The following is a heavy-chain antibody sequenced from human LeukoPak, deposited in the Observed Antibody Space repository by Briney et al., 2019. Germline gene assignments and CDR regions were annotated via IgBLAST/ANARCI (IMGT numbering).Heavy chain of an antibody. CDR3: ARGRESHGHYFHF. CDR2: IFPLFETT. Sequence: GASVKVSCKASGGTFNNYAINWVRQAPGQGLEWMGGIFPLFETTNYAQGFRGRVTITADDSTSIAYMELNSLRTEDTAVYYCARGRESHGHYFHFWGQGTLVTVSS. J-gene: IGHJ4*02. V-gene: IGHV1-69*13. D-gene: IGHD1-26*01. CDR1: GGTFNNYA.